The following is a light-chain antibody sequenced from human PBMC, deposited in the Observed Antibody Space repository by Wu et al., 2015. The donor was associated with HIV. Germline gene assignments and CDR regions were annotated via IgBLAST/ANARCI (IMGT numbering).Light chain of an antibody. Sequence: EIVLTQSPGTLPLSPGTRATLSCRASQSINSNSLAWYQQKPGQAPRLLIYGASSRATGIPDRFVGSGSGTDFTLTINRLEPEDFAVYYCQQYDTSPVTFDGGTKVEIK. J-gene: IGKJ4*01. CDR1: QSINSNS. CDR3: QQYDTSPVT. V-gene: IGKV3-20*01. CDR2: GAS.